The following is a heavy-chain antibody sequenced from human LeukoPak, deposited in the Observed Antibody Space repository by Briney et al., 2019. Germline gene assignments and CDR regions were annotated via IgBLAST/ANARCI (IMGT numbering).Heavy chain of an antibody. CDR3: ARDLVGATFGAFDI. Sequence: SETLSLTCTVSGGSISSGGYYWSWIRQHTGKGLEWIGYIYYSGSTYYNPSLKSRVTISVDTSKNRFSLKLSSVTAADTAVYYCARDLVGATFGAFDIWGQGTMVTVSS. CDR2: IYYSGST. D-gene: IGHD1-26*01. J-gene: IGHJ3*02. CDR1: GGSISSGGYY. V-gene: IGHV4-31*03.